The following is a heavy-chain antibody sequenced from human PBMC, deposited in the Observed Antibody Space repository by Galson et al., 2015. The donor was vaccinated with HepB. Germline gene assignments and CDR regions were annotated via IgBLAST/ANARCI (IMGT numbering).Heavy chain of an antibody. Sequence: SVKVSCKASGYTFTGYYMHWVRQAPGQGLERMGWINPNSGGTNYAQKFQGRVAMTRDTSIGTAYMELSRLRSDDTAVYYCARGYGSGKHSLRYWGQGTLVTVSS. V-gene: IGHV1-2*02. CDR3: ARGYGSGKHSLRY. D-gene: IGHD3-10*01. CDR1: GYTFTGYY. CDR2: INPNSGGT. J-gene: IGHJ4*02.